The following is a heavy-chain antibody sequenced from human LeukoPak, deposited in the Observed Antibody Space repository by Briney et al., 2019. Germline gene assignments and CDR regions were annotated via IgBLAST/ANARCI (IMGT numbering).Heavy chain of an antibody. CDR3: ARHRSGWQIDAFDI. V-gene: IGHV4-61*05. CDR2: IYYSWST. CDR1: GGSISSSSFY. Sequence: SETLSLTCTVSGGSISSSSFYWSWLRQPPGKGLEWIVYIYYSWSTNSNPSLKSRATISVDTSKNQFSLKLSSVTAADTAVYYCARHRSGWQIDAFDIWGQGTMVTVSS. D-gene: IGHD6-19*01. J-gene: IGHJ3*02.